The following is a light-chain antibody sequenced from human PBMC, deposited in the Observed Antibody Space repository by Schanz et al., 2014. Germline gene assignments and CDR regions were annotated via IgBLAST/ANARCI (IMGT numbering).Light chain of an antibody. CDR2: GAS. CDR1: QSVTSNY. V-gene: IGKV3D-20*02. J-gene: IGKJ4*01. Sequence: DIVLTQSPGTLSLSPGERATLSCRASQSVTSNYLAWYQQKPGQPPRLLIYGASTRATGIPDRFSGSGSGTDFILTISSLEPEDFAVYYCQQRSNWPPRTFGGGTKVEIK. CDR3: QQRSNWPPRT.